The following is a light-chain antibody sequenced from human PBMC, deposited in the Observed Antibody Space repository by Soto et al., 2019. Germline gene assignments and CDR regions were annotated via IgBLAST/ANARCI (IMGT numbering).Light chain of an antibody. CDR2: SAS. Sequence: AIQMTQSPSSLSASVGDRVTVTCRASQDIRNDLGWYQQKPGKALKVLIYSASTLHSGVPSRFSGSGSGTDFTLTISRLQPEDFATYYCLQDYNYPWTFGQGTKVEIK. CDR3: LQDYNYPWT. V-gene: IGKV1-6*01. J-gene: IGKJ1*01. CDR1: QDIRND.